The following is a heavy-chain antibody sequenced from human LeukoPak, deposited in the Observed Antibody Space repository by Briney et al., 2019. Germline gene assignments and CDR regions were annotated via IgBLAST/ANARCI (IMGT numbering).Heavy chain of an antibody. D-gene: IGHD3-3*01. V-gene: IGHV4-4*08. CDR1: GGSISSYY. CDR2: IYTSGST. Sequence: SETLSLTCTVSGGSISSYYWSWIRQPPGKGLEWIGRIYTSGSTNYNPSLKSRVTISVDTSKNQFSLKLSSVTAADTAVYYCARDAPFGVVTSYYYMDVWGKGTTVTVSS. CDR3: ARDAPFGVVTSYYYMDV. J-gene: IGHJ6*03.